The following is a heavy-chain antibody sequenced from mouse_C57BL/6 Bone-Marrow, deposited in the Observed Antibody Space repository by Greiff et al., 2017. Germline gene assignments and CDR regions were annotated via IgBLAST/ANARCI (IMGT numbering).Heavy chain of an antibody. V-gene: IGHV5-4*01. Sequence: EVQRVESGGGLVKPGGSLKLSCAASGFTFSSYAMSWVRQTPEKRLEWVATISDGGSYTYYPDNVKGRFTISRDNAKNNLYLQMSHLKSEDTAMYYCAIVLYDHGAMDYSGQGTSLPFSS. J-gene: IGHJ4*01. CDR2: ISDGGSYT. CDR1: GFTFSSYA. D-gene: IGHD2-4*01. CDR3: AIVLYDHGAMDY.